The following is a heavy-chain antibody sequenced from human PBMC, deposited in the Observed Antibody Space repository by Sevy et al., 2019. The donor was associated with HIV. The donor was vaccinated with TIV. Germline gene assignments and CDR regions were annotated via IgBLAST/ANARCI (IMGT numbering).Heavy chain of an antibody. V-gene: IGHV4-31*03. J-gene: IGHJ4*02. Sequence: SETLSLTCTVSGGSISSGGYYWSWIRQHPGKGLEWIGYIYYSGSTYYNPSLKSRVTISVDTSKNQFSLKLGSVTAADTAVYYCARESIQFTRGHDYGDYFIDYWGQGTLVTVSS. CDR3: ARESIQFTRGHDYGDYFIDY. CDR1: GGSISSGGYY. CDR2: IYYSGST. D-gene: IGHD4-17*01.